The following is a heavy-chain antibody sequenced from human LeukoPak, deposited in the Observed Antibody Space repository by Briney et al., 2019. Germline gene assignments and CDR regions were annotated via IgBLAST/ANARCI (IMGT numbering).Heavy chain of an antibody. D-gene: IGHD3-3*01. CDR3: ARGTYYDFWSGPDAFDI. V-gene: IGHV4-59*01. CDR1: GGSISSYY. Sequence: PSETLSLTCTVSGGSISSYYWSWIRQPPGMGLEWIGYIYYSGSTNYNPSLKSRVTISVDTSKNQFSLKLSSVTAADTAVYYCARGTYYDFWSGPDAFDIWGQGTMVTVSS. J-gene: IGHJ3*02. CDR2: IYYSGST.